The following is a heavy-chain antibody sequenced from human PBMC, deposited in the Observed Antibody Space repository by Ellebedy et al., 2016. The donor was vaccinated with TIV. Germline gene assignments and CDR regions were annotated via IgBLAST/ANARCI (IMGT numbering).Heavy chain of an antibody. CDR2: INWNSGNI. V-gene: IGHV3-9*01. D-gene: IGHD5-24*01. J-gene: IGHJ4*02. CDR1: GFTFRDYG. CDR3: ARSRWLQPDYDY. Sequence: SLKISCEVSGFTFRDYGMHWVRQAPGKGLEWVSGINWNSGNIDYADSVKGRFTISRDNAKNTLYLHMNSLRAEDTAVYYCARSRWLQPDYDYWGQGTLVTVSP.